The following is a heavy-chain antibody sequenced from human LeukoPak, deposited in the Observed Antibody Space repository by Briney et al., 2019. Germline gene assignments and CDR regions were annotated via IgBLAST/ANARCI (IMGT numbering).Heavy chain of an antibody. CDR3: ARITRSTSSFYFDY. V-gene: IGHV2-70*11. CDR1: GFSLSTSGMC. D-gene: IGHD2-2*01. CDR2: IDWDDDK. Sequence: SGPALVKPTQTLTLACTFSGFSLSTSGMCVSWVRQPPGKALEWLARIDWDDDKYYNTSLKTRLTISKDISKNQVVLTMTNLDPVDTATYYCARITRSTSSFYFDYWGQGTLVTVSS. J-gene: IGHJ4*02.